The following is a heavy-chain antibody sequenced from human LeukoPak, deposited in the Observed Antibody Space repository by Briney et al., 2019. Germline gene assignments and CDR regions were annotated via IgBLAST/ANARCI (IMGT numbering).Heavy chain of an antibody. CDR2: INSDGSST. CDR1: GFTFDDYA. D-gene: IGHD2-15*01. Sequence: GGSLRLSCAASGFTFDDYAMHWVRQAPGKGLVWVSRINSDGSSTSYADSVKGRFTISRDNAKNTLYLQMNSLRAEDTAVYYCAREKGRNWFDPWGQGTLVTVSS. V-gene: IGHV3-74*01. J-gene: IGHJ5*02. CDR3: AREKGRNWFDP.